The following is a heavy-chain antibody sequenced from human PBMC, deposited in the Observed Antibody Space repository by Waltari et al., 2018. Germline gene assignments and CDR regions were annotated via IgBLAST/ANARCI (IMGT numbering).Heavy chain of an antibody. D-gene: IGHD3-22*01. CDR1: GYTLTELS. Sequence: QVQLVQSGAEVKKPGASVKVSCKVSGYTLTELSMHWVRQAPGKGIEWMGVLEPEDGETIYAQKFQGRGTMTEDTSTDTAYMELSSLRSEDTAVYYCATVVKYYYDSSGEYTDYWGQGTLVTVSS. CDR2: LEPEDGET. J-gene: IGHJ4*02. V-gene: IGHV1-24*01. CDR3: ATVVKYYYDSSGEYTDY.